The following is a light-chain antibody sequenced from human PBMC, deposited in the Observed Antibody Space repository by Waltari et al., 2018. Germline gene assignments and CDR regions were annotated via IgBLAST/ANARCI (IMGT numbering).Light chain of an antibody. Sequence: QTVVTQEPSLSVSPGGTVTLTCALSSGSVSTTSYATWYRQPPGQPPRPRLYKANTRSSGVPDRFSGSILGNKVALTITGAQADDESDYYCSLYMGSGIWVFGGGTKLTVL. CDR3: SLYMGSGIWV. V-gene: IGLV8-61*01. CDR1: SGSVSTTSY. CDR2: KAN. J-gene: IGLJ3*02.